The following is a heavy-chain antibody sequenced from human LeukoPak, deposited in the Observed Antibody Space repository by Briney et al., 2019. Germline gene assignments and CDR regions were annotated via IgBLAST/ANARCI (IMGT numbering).Heavy chain of an antibody. CDR3: ARGPSVSVSVLLWFGELLSYYFDY. V-gene: IGHV1-2*02. CDR1: GYTFTGYY. Sequence: GASVKVSCKASGYTFTGYYMHWVRQAPGQGLEWMGWINPNSGGTNYAQKFQGRVTMTRDTSISTAYMELSRRRSDDTAVYYCARGPSVSVSVLLWFGELLSYYFDYWGQGTLVTVSS. D-gene: IGHD3-10*01. J-gene: IGHJ4*02. CDR2: INPNSGGT.